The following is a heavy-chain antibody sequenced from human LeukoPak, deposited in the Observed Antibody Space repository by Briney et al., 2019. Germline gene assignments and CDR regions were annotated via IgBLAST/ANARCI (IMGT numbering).Heavy chain of an antibody. J-gene: IGHJ4*02. CDR2: ISSSSSYI. Sequence: GGSLRLSCAASGFTFSNYWMGWVRQAPGKGLEWVSSISSSSSYIYYADSVKGRFTISRDNAKNSLYLQMNSLRAEDTAVYYCAREWAGIAVAGTLDYWGQGTLVTVSS. D-gene: IGHD6-19*01. CDR3: AREWAGIAVAGTLDY. V-gene: IGHV3-21*01. CDR1: GFTFSNYW.